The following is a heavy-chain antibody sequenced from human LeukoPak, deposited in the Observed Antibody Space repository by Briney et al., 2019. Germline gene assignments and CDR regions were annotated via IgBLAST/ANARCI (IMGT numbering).Heavy chain of an antibody. D-gene: IGHD3-9*01. V-gene: IGHV3-23*01. J-gene: IGHJ3*02. Sequence: GGSLRLSCEVSGFTFTSHAMTWVRQAPGKGLEWVSTVSGSGGGTYYADSVKGRFTVSRDNSKNTLYLQMNSLRAEDTAVYYCAKDFEFDILSSSVGADAFDIWGQGTVVTVSS. CDR1: GFTFTSHA. CDR3: AKDFEFDILSSSVGADAFDI. CDR2: VSGSGGGT.